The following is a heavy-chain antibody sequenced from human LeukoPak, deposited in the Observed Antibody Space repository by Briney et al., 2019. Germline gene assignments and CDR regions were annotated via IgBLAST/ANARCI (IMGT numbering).Heavy chain of an antibody. D-gene: IGHD3-22*01. CDR2: IKSKSVGGTT. CDR3: ATETGGSGYYALDY. Sequence: GGSLRLSCAASRFTFTNAWMNWVRQAPGKGPEWVGRIKSKSVGGTTDYAAPVKGRFTISRDDSTNTVFLQMNSLKTEDTAVYFCATETGGSGYYALDYWGQGTQVTVSS. V-gene: IGHV3-15*01. CDR1: RFTFTNAW. J-gene: IGHJ4*02.